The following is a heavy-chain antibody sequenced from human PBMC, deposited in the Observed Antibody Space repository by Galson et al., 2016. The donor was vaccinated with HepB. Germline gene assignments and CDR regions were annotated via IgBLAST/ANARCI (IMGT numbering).Heavy chain of an antibody. D-gene: IGHD3-10*01. CDR1: GFTFSNAW. V-gene: IGHV3-15*01. CDR2: FKSQTDGATI. CDR3: ARALTMVRWAYGH. J-gene: IGHJ4*02. Sequence: SLRLSCAASGFTFSNAWMSWVRQAPGKGLEWVGRFKSQTDGATIDYAAPVKGGFTISRDDSNNTLYLQMSSLKTEDTAVYYCARALTMVRWAYGHWGQGTLVTVSS.